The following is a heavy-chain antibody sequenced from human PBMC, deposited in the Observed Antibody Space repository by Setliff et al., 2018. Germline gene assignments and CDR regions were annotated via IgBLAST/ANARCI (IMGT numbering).Heavy chain of an antibody. Sequence: SETLSLTCTVSGGSISSGDYYRSWIRQPPGKGLEWIGYIYYSGSTYYNPSLKSRVTISVDTSKNQFSLKLSSVTAADTAVYYCARSPVYYYDSSGYYRSYYFDYWGQGTLVTVSS. CDR2: IYYSGST. CDR3: ARSPVYYYDSSGYYRSYYFDY. J-gene: IGHJ4*02. D-gene: IGHD3-22*01. V-gene: IGHV4-30-4*08. CDR1: GGSISSGDYY.